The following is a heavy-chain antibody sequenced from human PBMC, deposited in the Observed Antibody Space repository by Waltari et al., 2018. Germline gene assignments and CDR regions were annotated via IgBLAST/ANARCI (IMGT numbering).Heavy chain of an antibody. V-gene: IGHV4-39*07. CDR1: GGSISSSSYY. CDR2: IYYSGST. Sequence: QLQLQEAGPGLVKPSETLSLTCTVSGGSISSSSYYWGWIRQPPGKGLEWIGTIYYSGSTYYNPSLKSRVTISIDTSKNQFFLKLSSVTAADTAVNYCARQWIAVAQYWFDPWGQGTLVTVSS. D-gene: IGHD6-19*01. J-gene: IGHJ5*02. CDR3: ARQWIAVAQYWFDP.